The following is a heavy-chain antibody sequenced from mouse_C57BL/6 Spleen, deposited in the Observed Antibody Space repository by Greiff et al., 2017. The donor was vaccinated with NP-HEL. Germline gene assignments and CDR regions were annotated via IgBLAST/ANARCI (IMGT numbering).Heavy chain of an antibody. D-gene: IGHD4-1*01. V-gene: IGHV1-55*01. CDR2: IYPGSGST. CDR3: ATWGNWDNWYFDV. J-gene: IGHJ1*03. Sequence: QVQLQQSGAELVKPGASVKMSCKASGYTFTSYWITWVKQRPGQGLEWIGDIYPGSGSTNYNEKFKSKATLTVDTSSSTAYMQLSSLTSEDSAVYYCATWGNWDNWYFDVWGTGTTVTVSS. CDR1: GYTFTSYW.